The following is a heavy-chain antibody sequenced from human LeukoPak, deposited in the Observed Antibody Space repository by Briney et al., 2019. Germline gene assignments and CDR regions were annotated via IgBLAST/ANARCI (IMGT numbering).Heavy chain of an antibody. Sequence: SETLSLTCTVSGGSISSYYWSWIRQPPGKGLEWIGYIYYSGSTYYNPSLKSRVTISVDTSKNQFSLKLSSVTAADTAVYYCARVTGITMNAFDIWGQGTMVTVSS. CDR1: GGSISSYY. CDR3: ARVTGITMNAFDI. J-gene: IGHJ3*02. CDR2: IYYSGST. D-gene: IGHD3-22*01. V-gene: IGHV4-59*06.